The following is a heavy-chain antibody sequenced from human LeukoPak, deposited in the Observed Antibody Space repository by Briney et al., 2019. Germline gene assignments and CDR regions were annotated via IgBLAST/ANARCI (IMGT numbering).Heavy chain of an antibody. CDR1: GGSFSGYY. Sequence: PSETLSLTCAVYGGSFSGYYWSWIRQPPGKGLEWIGEINHSGSTNYNPSLKSRVTISVDTSKNQFSLKLSSVTAADTAVYYCARGEDVEQRPFDYWGQGTLVTVSS. J-gene: IGHJ4*02. CDR3: ARGEDVEQRPFDY. CDR2: INHSGST. V-gene: IGHV4-34*01. D-gene: IGHD6-25*01.